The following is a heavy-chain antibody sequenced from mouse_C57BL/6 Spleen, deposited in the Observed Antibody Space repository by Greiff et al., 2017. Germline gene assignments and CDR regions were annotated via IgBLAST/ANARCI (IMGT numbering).Heavy chain of an antibody. CDR1: GYAFSSSW. D-gene: IGHD2-5*01. Sequence: VQLQQSGPELVKPGASVKISCKASGYAFSSSWMNWVKQRPGKGLEWIGRMYPGDGDTNYNGKFKGKATLTADKSSSTAYMQLSSLTSEDSAVYFCASPYYSNSGSWFAYWGQGTLVTVSA. CDR3: ASPYYSNSGSWFAY. CDR2: MYPGDGDT. V-gene: IGHV1-82*01. J-gene: IGHJ3*01.